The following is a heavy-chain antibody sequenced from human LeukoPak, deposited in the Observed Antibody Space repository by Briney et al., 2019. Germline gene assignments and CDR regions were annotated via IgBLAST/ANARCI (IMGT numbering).Heavy chain of an antibody. V-gene: IGHV3-74*01. CDR3: ARGSSARFTGPEY. Sequence: PGGSLRLSCAASGFTFSNYLMHWVRQTPGKGLVWISRISTDGSFTNYADSVKGRFSISRDNAKNTLYLQVNSLRVEDTAVYFCARGSSARFTGPEYWGHGTLVTVSS. D-gene: IGHD2-8*02. CDR2: ISTDGSFT. CDR1: GFTFSNYL. J-gene: IGHJ4*01.